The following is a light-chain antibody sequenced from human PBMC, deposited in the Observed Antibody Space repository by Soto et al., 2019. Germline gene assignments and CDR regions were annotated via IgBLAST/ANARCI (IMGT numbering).Light chain of an antibody. CDR1: QSVSID. CDR3: QQYNKWPQT. Sequence: EIVMTQSPATVPVSPGERVTLSCRASQSVSIDLAWYQQKPGQAPRLLIYGASTRATDIPPSCTGSGSGTEFTLTISSLQSEDIAVYYCQQYNKWPQTFGQGTKVEIK. CDR2: GAS. J-gene: IGKJ1*01. V-gene: IGKV3-15*01.